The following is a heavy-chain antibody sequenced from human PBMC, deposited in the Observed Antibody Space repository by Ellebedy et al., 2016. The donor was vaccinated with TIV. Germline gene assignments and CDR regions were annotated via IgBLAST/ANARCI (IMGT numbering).Heavy chain of an antibody. V-gene: IGHV3-30*02. D-gene: IGHD1-26*01. CDR1: GFTFSSYG. CDR3: AKVWELLSRSRYGMDV. Sequence: GESLKISXAASGFTFSSYGMHWVRQAPGKGLEWVAVIWYDGSNKYYADSVKGRFTISRDNSKNTLYLQMNSLRAEDTAVYYCAKVWELLSRSRYGMDVWGQGTTVTVSS. CDR2: IWYDGSNK. J-gene: IGHJ6*02.